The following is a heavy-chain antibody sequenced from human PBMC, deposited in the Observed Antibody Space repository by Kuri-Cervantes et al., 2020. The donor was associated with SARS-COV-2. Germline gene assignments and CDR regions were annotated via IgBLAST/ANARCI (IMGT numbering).Heavy chain of an antibody. D-gene: IGHD2-2*01. Sequence: ETLSLTCAASGFTFSSYAMHWVRQAPGKGLEWVSAISGSGGSTYYADSVKGRFTISRDNSKNTLYLQMNSLRAEDTAVYYCAKKGVGSSTSTVYYYYYMDVWGKGTTVTVSS. V-gene: IGHV3-23*01. CDR1: GFTFSSYA. CDR3: AKKGVGSSTSTVYYYYYMDV. CDR2: ISGSGGST. J-gene: IGHJ6*03.